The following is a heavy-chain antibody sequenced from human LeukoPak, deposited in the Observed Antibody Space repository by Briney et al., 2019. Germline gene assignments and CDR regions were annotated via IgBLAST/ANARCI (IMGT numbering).Heavy chain of an antibody. J-gene: IGHJ4*02. V-gene: IGHV1-8*01. Sequence: ASVKVSCKASGYTFTSYDINWVRQATGQGIEWMGWMNPNSGNTGYAKKVQGRDTMTRNTSISTAYMELSSLRSEDTAVYYCARDYALRPYYYDSSGYPIGLDYWGQGTLVTVSS. CDR3: ARDYALRPYYYDSSGYPIGLDY. CDR2: MNPNSGNT. CDR1: GYTFTSYD. D-gene: IGHD3-22*01.